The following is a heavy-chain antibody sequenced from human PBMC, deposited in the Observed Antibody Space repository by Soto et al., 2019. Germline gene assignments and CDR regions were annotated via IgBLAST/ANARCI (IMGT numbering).Heavy chain of an antibody. D-gene: IGHD3-3*01. CDR3: ARDRRTIFGVVADAFDI. J-gene: IGHJ3*02. CDR1: GFTFSSYS. CDR2: ISSSSSYI. V-gene: IGHV3-21*01. Sequence: EVQLVESGGGLVKPGGSLRLSCAASGFTFSSYSMNWVRQAPGKGLEWVSSISSSSSYIYYADSVKGRFTISRDNAKNSLYLQMNSLRAEDTAVYYCARDRRTIFGVVADAFDIWGQGTMVTVSS.